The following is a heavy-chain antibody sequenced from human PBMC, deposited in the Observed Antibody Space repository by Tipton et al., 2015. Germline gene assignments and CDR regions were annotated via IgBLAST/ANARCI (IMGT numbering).Heavy chain of an antibody. CDR1: GGSFSDYY. D-gene: IGHD4-23*01. V-gene: IGHV4-59*01. Sequence: LRLSCTVSGGSFSDYYWSWIRQSPGEGLEWIGYIYYSGSTNYNPSLRSRVAMSMDTSKTQFSLKMSSVTASDTAVYYCARARGRHGGLFDSWGQGILVTVSS. CDR2: IYYSGST. J-gene: IGHJ4*02. CDR3: ARARGRHGGLFDS.